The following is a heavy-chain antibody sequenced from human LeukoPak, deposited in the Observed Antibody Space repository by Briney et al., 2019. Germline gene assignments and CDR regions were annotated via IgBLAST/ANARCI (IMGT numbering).Heavy chain of an antibody. D-gene: IGHD6-13*01. CDR2: ISSSSSYI. CDR1: GFTFSSYS. J-gene: IGHJ4*02. Sequence: GGSLRLSCAASGFTFSSYSMNWVRQAPGKGLEWVSSISSSSSYIYYADSVKGRFTISRDNAKNLLYLQMNSLRAEDTAVYYCARWPSIAAAGKNDYWGQGTLVTVSS. CDR3: ARWPSIAAAGKNDY. V-gene: IGHV3-21*01.